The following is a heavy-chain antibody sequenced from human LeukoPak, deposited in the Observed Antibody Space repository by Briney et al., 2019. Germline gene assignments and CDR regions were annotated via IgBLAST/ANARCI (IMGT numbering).Heavy chain of an antibody. CDR1: GFTFSSYA. CDR3: VKARWYRDFDY. Sequence: GGSLRLSCAASGFTFSSYAMHWVRQAPGKGLEWVAVISYDGSNKYYADSVKGRFTISRDNSKNTLYLQMSSLRAEDTAVYYCVKARWYRDFDYWGQGTLVTVSS. J-gene: IGHJ4*02. V-gene: IGHV3-30*14. D-gene: IGHD4-23*01. CDR2: ISYDGSNK.